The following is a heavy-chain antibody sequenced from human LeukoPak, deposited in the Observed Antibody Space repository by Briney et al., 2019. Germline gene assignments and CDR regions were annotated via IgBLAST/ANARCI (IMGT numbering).Heavy chain of an antibody. CDR2: IYPGDSDT. V-gene: IGHV5-51*01. CDR3: ARRLAGLTFNGDDAFDI. CDR1: GYSFTSYW. Sequence: GASLKISFKGSGYSFTSYWIGWVRQMPGKGLEWMGIIYPGDSDTRYSPSFQGQVTISADKSISTAYLQWSSLKASDTAMYYCARRLAGLTFNGDDAFDIWGQGTMVTVSS. J-gene: IGHJ3*02. D-gene: IGHD2/OR15-2a*01.